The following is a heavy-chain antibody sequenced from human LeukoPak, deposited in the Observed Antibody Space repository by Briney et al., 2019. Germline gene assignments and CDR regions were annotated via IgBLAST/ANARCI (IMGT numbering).Heavy chain of an antibody. J-gene: IGHJ6*03. V-gene: IGHV4-38-2*02. CDR2: VYHSRST. CDR3: ATPRWWELSDMAV. CDR1: GYSLSSAYY. Sequence: SETLSLTCTVSGYSLSSAYYWAWIRQPPGQGLEWIGTVYHSRSTYYNPSLKSRVTISVDTSKNQFSMKVNSVTAADTAVYYCATPRWWELSDMAVWGKGTTVTVSS. D-gene: IGHD1-26*01.